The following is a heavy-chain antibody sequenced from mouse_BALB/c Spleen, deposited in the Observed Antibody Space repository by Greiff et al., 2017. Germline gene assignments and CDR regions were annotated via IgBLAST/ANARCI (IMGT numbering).Heavy chain of an antibody. V-gene: IGHV6-6*01. CDR2: IRNNANNHAT. Sequence: EVKVEESGGGLVQPGGSMKLSCAASGFTFSDAWMDWVRQSPEKGLEWVAEIRNNANNHATYYAESVKGRFTISRDDSKGSVYLQMNNLRAEDTGIYYCTRNGYGYFGVWGAGTTVTVSS. CDR3: TRNGYGYFGV. J-gene: IGHJ1*01. CDR1: GFTFSDAW.